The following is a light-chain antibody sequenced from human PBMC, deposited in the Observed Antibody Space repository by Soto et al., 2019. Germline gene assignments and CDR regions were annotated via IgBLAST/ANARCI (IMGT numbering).Light chain of an antibody. Sequence: QLVLTQPPSASGTPGQRVTISCSGSSSNIGSNAVNWYQQLPGTAPKLLIYNSNQRPSGAPDRFSGSKSGTSASLAISGLQSEDEADYYCATWDDSPRDVVFGGGTQLTVL. V-gene: IGLV1-44*01. CDR2: NSN. CDR3: ATWDDSPRDVV. J-gene: IGLJ2*01. CDR1: SSNIGSNA.